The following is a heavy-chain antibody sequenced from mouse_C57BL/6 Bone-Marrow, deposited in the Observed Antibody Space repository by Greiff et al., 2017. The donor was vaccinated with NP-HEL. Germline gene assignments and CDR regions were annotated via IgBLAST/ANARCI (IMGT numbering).Heavy chain of an antibody. J-gene: IGHJ4*01. CDR3: ARSPLWLRRNYYAMDY. D-gene: IGHD2-2*01. V-gene: IGHV3-8*01. CDR1: GYSITSYY. Sequence: DVKLQESGPGLAKPSQTLSLTCSATGYSITSYYWNWIRKFPGHKLEYMGYISHSGSTYYYPSLNSQISITRDTSKNQYYLQWNSLTTEDTATYYCARSPLWLRRNYYAMDYWGQGTSVTVSS. CDR2: ISHSGST.